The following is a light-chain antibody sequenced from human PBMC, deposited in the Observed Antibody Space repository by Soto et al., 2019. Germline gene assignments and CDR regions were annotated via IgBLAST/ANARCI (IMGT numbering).Light chain of an antibody. CDR2: KAS. CDR1: QNIATC. V-gene: IGKV1-5*03. J-gene: IGKJ1*01. CDR3: QQYSTVTT. Sequence: DIQMTQTPSTLSASVGDRVTITCRASQNIATCLAWYQQKPGKPPTLLIYKASNLQSGVPARFSGSASSPQFTLTLSSQQPDDFATYYCQQYSTVTTFGHATNVDI.